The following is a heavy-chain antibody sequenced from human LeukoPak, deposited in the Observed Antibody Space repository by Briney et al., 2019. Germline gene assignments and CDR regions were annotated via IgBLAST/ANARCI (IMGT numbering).Heavy chain of an antibody. CDR2: MYLSGTT. CDR3: AGLVGRYSSGLYYYYFDY. D-gene: IGHD3-22*01. Sequence: PSETLSLTCTVSGDSINSLDLWSWVRQPPGKGLEWIGEMYLSGTTHPNPSVKSRVTISIDKSKNQFFLNLSSVTAADTAVYYYAGLVGRYSSGLYYYYFDYWGQGTLVTVSS. V-gene: IGHV4-4*02. J-gene: IGHJ4*02. CDR1: GDSINSLDL.